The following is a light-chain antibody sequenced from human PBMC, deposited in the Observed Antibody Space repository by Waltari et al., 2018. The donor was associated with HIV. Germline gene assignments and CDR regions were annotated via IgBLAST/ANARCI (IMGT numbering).Light chain of an antibody. V-gene: IGLV1-44*01. J-gene: IGLJ3*02. CDR2: SNN. CDR1: ISTIGSNS. Sequence: QSVLTQPTSASGTPGQKITISCSGNISTIGSNSVTWYQQFSGAAPKLLIFSNNQHPPGVPALFSGAKSGSAASLAISGLHSDDEAIYHCATWEDTLSGPVFGGGTKLTVL. CDR3: ATWEDTLSGPV.